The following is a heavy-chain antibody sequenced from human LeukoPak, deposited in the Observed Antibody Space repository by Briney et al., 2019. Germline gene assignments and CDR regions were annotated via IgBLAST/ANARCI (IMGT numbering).Heavy chain of an antibody. Sequence: GGSLRLSCAASGFTFSSYSMNWVRQAPGKGLEWVSYISSSSSTIYYADSVKGRFTISRDNAKNSLYLQMNSLRAEDTAVYYCARKGWSYGDYVSSWGQGTLVTVSS. CDR2: ISSSSSTI. J-gene: IGHJ5*02. CDR3: ARKGWSYGDYVSS. V-gene: IGHV3-48*01. CDR1: GFTFSSYS. D-gene: IGHD4-17*01.